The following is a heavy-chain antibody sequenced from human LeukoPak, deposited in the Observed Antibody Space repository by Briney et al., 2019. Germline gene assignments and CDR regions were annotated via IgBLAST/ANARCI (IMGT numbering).Heavy chain of an antibody. J-gene: IGHJ4*02. Sequence: GGSLRLSCAASGFTFSDYYMSWIRQAPGKGLEWVSYISSSGSTIYYADSVKGRFTISRDNAKNSLYLQMNSLRAEDTAVYYCARLMVRGVIPHDDYWGQGTLVTVSS. D-gene: IGHD3-10*01. V-gene: IGHV3-11*01. CDR2: ISSSGSTI. CDR3: ARLMVRGVIPHDDY. CDR1: GFTFSDYY.